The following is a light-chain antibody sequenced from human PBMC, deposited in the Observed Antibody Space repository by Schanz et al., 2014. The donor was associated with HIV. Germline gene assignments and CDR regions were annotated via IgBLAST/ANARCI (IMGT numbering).Light chain of an antibody. CDR3: QQSGDSGGT. V-gene: IGKV3-20*01. CDR2: ATS. J-gene: IGKJ4*01. CDR1: QRLSSSY. Sequence: EIVLTQSPGSLSLSPGGRATLSCGASQRLSSSYLAWYQQKRDQPPRLVIYATSTRAAGIPDRFSGTGSGTDFTLTISRLEPEDFAVYYCQQSGDSGGTFGGGTKVDI.